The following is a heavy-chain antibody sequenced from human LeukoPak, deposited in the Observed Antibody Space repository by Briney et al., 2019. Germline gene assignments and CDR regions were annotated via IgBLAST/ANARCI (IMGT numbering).Heavy chain of an antibody. D-gene: IGHD3-22*01. J-gene: IGHJ5*02. CDR2: INHSGST. CDR3: AGPTIYYDSSGYPQGFDP. Sequence: PSETLSLTCAVYGGSFSGYYWSWIRQPPGKGLEWIGEINHSGSTNYNPSLKSRVTISVDTSKNQFSLKLSSVTAADTAVYYCAGPTIYYDSSGYPQGFDPWGQGTLVTVSS. V-gene: IGHV4-34*01. CDR1: GGSFSGYY.